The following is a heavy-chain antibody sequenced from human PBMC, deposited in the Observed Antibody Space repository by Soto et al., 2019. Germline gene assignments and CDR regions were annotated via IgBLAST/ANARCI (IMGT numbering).Heavy chain of an antibody. V-gene: IGHV1-46*01. CDR2: INPSGGST. Sequence: EASVKVSCKASGYTXTSYYMHWVRQAPGQGLEWMGIINPSGGSTSYAQKFQGRVTMTRDTSTSTVYMELSSLRSEDTAVYYCACPGPRRLAFDIWGQGTMVNVSS. J-gene: IGHJ3*02. CDR3: ACPGPRRLAFDI. CDR1: GYTXTSYY.